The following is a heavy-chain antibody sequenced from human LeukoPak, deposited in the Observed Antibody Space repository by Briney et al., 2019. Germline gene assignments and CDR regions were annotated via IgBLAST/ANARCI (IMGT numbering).Heavy chain of an antibody. D-gene: IGHD1-14*01. CDR3: AREHSPTTRSSGTLDF. Sequence: ASVKVSCKASEYTFTGYYINWLRQAPGQGLEWMGWINPNSGGTNYPQGFQGRVTMTTDTSIATAYMELSGLTSDDTALYYCAREHSPTTRSSGTLDFWGQGNLVTVSS. CDR1: EYTFTGYY. CDR2: INPNSGGT. V-gene: IGHV1-2*02. J-gene: IGHJ4*02.